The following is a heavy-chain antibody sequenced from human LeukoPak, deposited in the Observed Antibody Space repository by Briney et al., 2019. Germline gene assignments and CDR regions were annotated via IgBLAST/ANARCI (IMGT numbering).Heavy chain of an antibody. Sequence: QPGGSLRLSCAASGFTFSSYAMSWVRQAPGKGLEWLSVFSGSGDSTHYADSVTGRFTISRDISKNTLYLQMNSLRAEDTAVYYCAREVGATDYWGQGTQVTVSS. CDR1: GFTFSSYA. D-gene: IGHD1-26*01. CDR3: AREVGATDY. CDR2: FSGSGDST. V-gene: IGHV3-23*01. J-gene: IGHJ4*02.